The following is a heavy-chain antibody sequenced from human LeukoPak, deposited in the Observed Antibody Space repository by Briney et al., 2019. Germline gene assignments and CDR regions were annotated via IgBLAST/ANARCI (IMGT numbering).Heavy chain of an antibody. CDR1: GFTFSRYW. CDR2: INTDGSGT. CDR3: AILHSGSPEESAFDI. V-gene: IGHV3-74*01. J-gene: IGHJ3*02. D-gene: IGHD1-26*01. Sequence: GGSLRLSCAASGFTFSRYWMHWVRQAPGKGLVWVSRINTDGSGTGYADSVKGRFTISRDNAKNTLYLQMSSLRVEDTAVYYCAILHSGSPEESAFDIWGQGTLVTVFS.